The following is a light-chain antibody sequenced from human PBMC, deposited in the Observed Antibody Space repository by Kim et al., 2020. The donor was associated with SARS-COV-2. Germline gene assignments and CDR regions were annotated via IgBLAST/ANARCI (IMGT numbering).Light chain of an antibody. CDR2: GAS. J-gene: IGKJ1*01. V-gene: IGKV3-20*01. Sequence: GEKTALSCRASQSITGGYLAGYQQKSGQTPRLLINGASSRATGSPDRFSGSGSGTDFTLTISRLGPEDFAVYYCQQYSYSPWTFGQGTKVDIK. CDR3: QQYSYSPWT. CDR1: QSITGGY.